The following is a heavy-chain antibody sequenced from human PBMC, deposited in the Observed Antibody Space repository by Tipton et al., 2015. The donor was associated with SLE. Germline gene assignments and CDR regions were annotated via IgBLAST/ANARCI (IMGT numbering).Heavy chain of an antibody. V-gene: IGHV3-7*01. CDR1: GFTFSSYW. D-gene: IGHD3-9*01. CDR3: ARVPTGDWLPGYYGMDV. Sequence: SLRLSCAASGFTFSSYWMSWVRQAPGKGLEWVANIKQDGSEKYYVDSVKGRFTISRDNAKNSLYLQMNSLRAEDTAVYYGARVPTGDWLPGYYGMDVWGQGTTVTVSS. J-gene: IGHJ6*02. CDR2: IKQDGSEK.